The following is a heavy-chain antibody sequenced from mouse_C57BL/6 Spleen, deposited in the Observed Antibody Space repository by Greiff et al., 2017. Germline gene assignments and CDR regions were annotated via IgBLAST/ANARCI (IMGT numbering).Heavy chain of an antibody. CDR1: GYTFTDYY. CDR2: IGPGSGST. D-gene: IGHD1-1*01. J-gene: IGHJ2*01. CDR3: ARRNIYYYGSSYYFDY. V-gene: IGHV1-77*01. Sequence: VQLQQSGAELVKPGASVKISCKASGYTFTDYYINWVKQRPGQGLEWIGKIGPGSGSTYYNEKFKGKATLTTDKSSSTAYMQLSSLTSEDSAVYVCARRNIYYYGSSYYFDYWGQGTTLTVSS.